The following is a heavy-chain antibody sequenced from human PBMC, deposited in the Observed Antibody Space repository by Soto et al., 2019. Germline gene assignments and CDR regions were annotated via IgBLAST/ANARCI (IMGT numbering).Heavy chain of an antibody. Sequence: SETLSLTCTVSGGSISSYYWSWIRQPPGKGLEWIGYIYYSGSTNYNPSLKSRVTISVDTSKNQFSLKLSSVTAADTAVYYCARDAAAGNYYYYGMDVWGQGTTVTVSS. CDR3: ARDAAAGNYYYYGMDV. J-gene: IGHJ6*02. CDR2: IYYSGST. V-gene: IGHV4-59*01. CDR1: GGSISSYY. D-gene: IGHD6-13*01.